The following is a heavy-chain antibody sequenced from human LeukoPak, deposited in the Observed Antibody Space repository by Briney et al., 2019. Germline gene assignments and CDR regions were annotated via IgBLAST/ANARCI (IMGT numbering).Heavy chain of an antibody. D-gene: IGHD3-9*01. CDR3: ARGQYYDILTGSRYYFDY. Sequence: PSETLSLTCAVYGGSFSGYYWSWIRQPPGKGLEWIGEINHSGSTNYNPSLKSRVTISVDTSKSQFSLKLSSVTAADTAVYYCARGQYYDILTGSRYYFDYWGQGTLVTVSS. CDR1: GGSFSGYY. V-gene: IGHV4-34*01. CDR2: INHSGST. J-gene: IGHJ4*02.